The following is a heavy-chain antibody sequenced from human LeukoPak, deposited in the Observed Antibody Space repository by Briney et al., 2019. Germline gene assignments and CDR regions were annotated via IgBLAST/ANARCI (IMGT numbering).Heavy chain of an antibody. Sequence: ASVKVSCKASGYTFTSYGITWVRQAPGQGLEWMGWISTYNGNTNYAQKLQGRVTMTTDTSTSTAYMDLRSLRSDDSAVYFCARGLRTYDYWGQGTLVTVSS. CDR3: ARGLRTYDY. CDR1: GYTFTSYG. D-gene: IGHD3-16*01. J-gene: IGHJ4*02. CDR2: ISTYNGNT. V-gene: IGHV1-18*01.